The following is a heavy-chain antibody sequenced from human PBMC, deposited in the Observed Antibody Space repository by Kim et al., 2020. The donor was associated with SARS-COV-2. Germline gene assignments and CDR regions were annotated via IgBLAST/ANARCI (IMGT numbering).Heavy chain of an antibody. CDR2: INHSGST. V-gene: IGHV4-34*01. CDR3: AGGGPGIVPHPPYYMDV. CDR1: GGSFSGYY. Sequence: SETLSLTCAVYGGSFSGYYWSWIRQPPGKGLEWIGEINHSGSTNYNPSLKSRVTISVDTSKNQFSLKLSSVTAADTAVYYCAGGGPGIVPHPPYYMDVWG. D-gene: IGHD1-26*01. J-gene: IGHJ6*03.